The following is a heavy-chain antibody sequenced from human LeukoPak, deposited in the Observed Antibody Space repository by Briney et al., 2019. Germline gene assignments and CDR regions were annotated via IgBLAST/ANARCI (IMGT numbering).Heavy chain of an antibody. CDR1: GGSISSYY. J-gene: IGHJ3*02. CDR2: IYYSGST. Sequence: PSETLSLTCTVYGGSISSYYWSWIRQPPGKGLEWIGYIYYSGSTNYNPSLKSRVTISVDTSKNQFSLKLSSVTAADTAVYYCARDHYGGNFNAFDIWGQGTMVTVSS. D-gene: IGHD4-23*01. V-gene: IGHV4-59*01. CDR3: ARDHYGGNFNAFDI.